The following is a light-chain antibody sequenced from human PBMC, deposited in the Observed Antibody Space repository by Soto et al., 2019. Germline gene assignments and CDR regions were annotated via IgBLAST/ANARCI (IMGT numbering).Light chain of an antibody. CDR3: SSYAGNNHYV. Sequence: QSALTQPPSASGSPGQSVTISCTGTSSDVGGYKYVSWYQQHPGKAPKLMIYEVSKRPSGVPDRFSGSKSGNTASLTVSGLQAEDEAYYYCSSYAGNNHYVFGTGTKVTVL. CDR2: EVS. V-gene: IGLV2-8*01. J-gene: IGLJ1*01. CDR1: SSDVGGYKY.